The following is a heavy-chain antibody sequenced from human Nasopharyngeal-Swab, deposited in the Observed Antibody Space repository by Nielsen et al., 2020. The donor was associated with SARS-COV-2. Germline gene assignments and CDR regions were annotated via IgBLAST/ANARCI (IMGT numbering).Heavy chain of an antibody. CDR1: GGSISSSNW. CDR3: ARNTYYYDSSGYYPA. J-gene: IGHJ5*02. D-gene: IGHD3-22*01. V-gene: IGHV4-4*02. CDR2: IYHSGST. Sequence: SETLSLTCAVSGGSISSSNWWSWVRQPPGKGLEWIGEIYHSGSTNYNPSLKSRVTISVDKSKNQFSLKLSSVTAVDTAVYYCARNTYYYDSSGYYPAWGQGTLVTVSS.